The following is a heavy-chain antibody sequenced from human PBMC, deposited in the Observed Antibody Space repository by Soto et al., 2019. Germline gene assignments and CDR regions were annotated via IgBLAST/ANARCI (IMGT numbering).Heavy chain of an antibody. CDR1: GYTFTSYG. Sequence: QVKLVQSGAEVKKPGASVKVSCKASGYTFTSYGISWVRQAPGQGLEWMGWISAYNGNTNYAQKLQGRVTMTTDTSASTAYWELRSLRSDDTAVYYCARDEGGTTVVTHYAFDIWCQGTMVTVSS. CDR3: ARDEGGTTVVTHYAFDI. D-gene: IGHD4-17*01. J-gene: IGHJ3*02. CDR2: ISAYNGNT. V-gene: IGHV1-18*01.